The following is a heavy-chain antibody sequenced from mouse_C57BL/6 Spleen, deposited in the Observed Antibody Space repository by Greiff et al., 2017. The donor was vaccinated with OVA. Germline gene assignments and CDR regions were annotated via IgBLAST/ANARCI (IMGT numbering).Heavy chain of an antibody. CDR2: IHPNSGST. V-gene: IGHV1-64*01. CDR3: ARRDYYGSRGLDY. Sequence: VQLQESGAELVKPGASVKLSCKASGYTFTSYWMHWVKQRPGQGLEWIGMIHPNSGSTNYNEKFKSKATLTVDKSSSTAYMQLSSLTSEDSAVYYCARRDYYGSRGLDYWGQGTTLTVSS. CDR1: GYTFTSYW. J-gene: IGHJ2*01. D-gene: IGHD1-1*01.